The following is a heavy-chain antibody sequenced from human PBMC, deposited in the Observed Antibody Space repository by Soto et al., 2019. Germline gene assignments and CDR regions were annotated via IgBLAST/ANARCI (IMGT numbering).Heavy chain of an antibody. CDR1: GFAFSTHA. Sequence: EVQLLESGGGLVQPGGSLRLSCVASGFAFSTHAMSWVRQAPGKGLEWVSTFSGSGGNIYYAESVKGRLTISRDDSKNTVYLQMNSMRVEDTAVYYCAKDPPWTVGPLAMDVWGQGTTVTVSS. CDR3: AKDPPWTVGPLAMDV. J-gene: IGHJ6*02. D-gene: IGHD1-26*01. V-gene: IGHV3-23*01. CDR2: FSGSGGNI.